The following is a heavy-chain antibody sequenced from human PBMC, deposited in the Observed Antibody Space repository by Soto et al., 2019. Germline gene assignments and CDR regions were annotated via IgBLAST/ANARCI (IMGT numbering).Heavy chain of an antibody. CDR1: GGLFSSYP. CDR2: IIPVFQTA. J-gene: IGHJ4*02. D-gene: IGHD3-22*01. CDR3: ARGGSGYTWFNEF. Sequence: SVKVSCKASGGLFSSYPISWVRQVPGQGLEWMGGIIPVFQTAYYTQRFQGRVTITADESTNTAYMELSSLRSEDTAIYYCARGGSGYTWFNEFWGQGXLVTVHS. V-gene: IGHV1-69*13.